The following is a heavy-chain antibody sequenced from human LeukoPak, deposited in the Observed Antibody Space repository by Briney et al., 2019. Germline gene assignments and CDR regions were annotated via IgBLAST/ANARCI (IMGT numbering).Heavy chain of an antibody. Sequence: SETLSLTCAVYGGSFSGYYWSWIRQPPGKGLEWIGRIYTSGSTNYNPSLKSRVTMSVDTSKNQFSLKLSSVTAADTAVYYCARSLEYSSSRDAFDIWGQGTMVTVSS. D-gene: IGHD6-6*01. V-gene: IGHV4-59*10. CDR3: ARSLEYSSSRDAFDI. CDR1: GGSFSGYY. J-gene: IGHJ3*02. CDR2: IYTSGST.